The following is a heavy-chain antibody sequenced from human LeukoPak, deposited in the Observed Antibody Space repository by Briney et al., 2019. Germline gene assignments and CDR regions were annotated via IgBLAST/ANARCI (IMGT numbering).Heavy chain of an antibody. J-gene: IGHJ3*02. CDR1: GGTFSSYA. CDR3: ARTYYYDSSGSLDAFDI. Sequence: GASVKVSCKASGGTFSSYAISWVRQAPGQGLEWMGGIIPIFGTANYAQKFQGRVTTTADESTSTAYMELSDLRSEDTAVYYCARTYYYDSSGSLDAFDIWGQGTMVTVSS. V-gene: IGHV1-69*13. CDR2: IIPIFGTA. D-gene: IGHD3-22*01.